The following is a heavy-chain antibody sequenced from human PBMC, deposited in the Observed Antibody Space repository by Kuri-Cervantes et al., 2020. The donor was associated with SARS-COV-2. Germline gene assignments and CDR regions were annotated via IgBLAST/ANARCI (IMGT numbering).Heavy chain of an antibody. J-gene: IGHJ6*02. Sequence: SVKVSCKASGSTFTSSAVQWVRQAPGQRLEWIGWINPSRGNTNYAQKFQERATITRDMTTSTAYMELSSLRSEDTAEYYCAADPRDVVEPASRYYYGMDVWGQGTTVTVSS. CDR2: INPSRGNT. D-gene: IGHD2-2*01. V-gene: IGHV1-58*01. CDR3: AADPRDVVEPASRYYYGMDV. CDR1: GSTFTSSA.